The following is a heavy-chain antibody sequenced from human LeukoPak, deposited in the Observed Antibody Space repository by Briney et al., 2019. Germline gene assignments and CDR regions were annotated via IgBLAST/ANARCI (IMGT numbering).Heavy chain of an antibody. CDR3: AKKRIPDTEVGSIFDY. J-gene: IGHJ4*02. CDR2: IIGNGGLT. D-gene: IGHD5-18*01. CDR1: GFTFSSYS. Sequence: GGSLRLSCAASGFTFSSYSMNWVRQTPGKGLEWVSVIIGNGGLTYYADSVKGRFTTSRDNSRNTLFLQMNSLRVEDTAVYYCAKKRIPDTEVGSIFDYWGQGILVTVSS. V-gene: IGHV3-23*01.